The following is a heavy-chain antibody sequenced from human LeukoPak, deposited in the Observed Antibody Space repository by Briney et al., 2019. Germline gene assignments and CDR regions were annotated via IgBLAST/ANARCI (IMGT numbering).Heavy chain of an antibody. J-gene: IGHJ4*02. V-gene: IGHV3-23*01. CDR2: IGSDGST. Sequence: GGTLRLSCAASGFNFSSYGMSWVRQAPGKGLEWVSAIGSDGSTYYADSVKGRFTISRDNSKNTLYLQMNSLRAEDTAVYYCAKPHFDYWGQGTLVTVSS. CDR3: AKPHFDY. CDR1: GFNFSSYG.